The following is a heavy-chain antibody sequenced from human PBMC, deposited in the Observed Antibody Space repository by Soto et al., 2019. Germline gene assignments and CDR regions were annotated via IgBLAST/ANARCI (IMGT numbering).Heavy chain of an antibody. J-gene: IGHJ4*02. CDR1: GGTFSSYA. Sequence: SVKVSCRASGGTFSSYAINWVRQAPGQGLEWMGWINALFGTTNYSQKFQGRVTLTKDTSTSTAYMELSSLRSEDTAVYYCARDLGGWPDYWGQGTLVTVSS. CDR2: INALFGTT. CDR3: ARDLGGWPDY. V-gene: IGHV1-69*05. D-gene: IGHD2-15*01.